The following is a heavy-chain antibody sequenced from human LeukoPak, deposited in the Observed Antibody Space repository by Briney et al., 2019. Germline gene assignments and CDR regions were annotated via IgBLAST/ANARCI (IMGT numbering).Heavy chain of an antibody. Sequence: ASVKVSCKASGYTFTDSSIHWVRQAPGQGLEWMGLINPNSGGTKYAQKFQGRVTMTRDTSISTAYMELSRLGSDDTAVYYCARLRPDEHWGQGTLVTVSS. V-gene: IGHV1-2*02. CDR1: GYTFTDSS. CDR2: INPNSGGT. J-gene: IGHJ4*02. CDR3: ARLRPDEH.